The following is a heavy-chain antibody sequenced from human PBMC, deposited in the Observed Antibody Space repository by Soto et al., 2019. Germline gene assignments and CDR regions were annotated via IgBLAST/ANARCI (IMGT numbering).Heavy chain of an antibody. Sequence: GGSLRLSCAASGFTFGSYGMHWVRQAPGKGLEWVAVILYDGSNKNYADSVKGRFTISRDNSKNTLYLQMNSLRAEDTAVYYCAKVGYCSGGSCFYYGMDGWGQGTTVTVSS. J-gene: IGHJ6*02. V-gene: IGHV3-30*18. CDR3: AKVGYCSGGSCFYYGMDG. CDR1: GFTFGSYG. CDR2: ILYDGSNK. D-gene: IGHD2-15*01.